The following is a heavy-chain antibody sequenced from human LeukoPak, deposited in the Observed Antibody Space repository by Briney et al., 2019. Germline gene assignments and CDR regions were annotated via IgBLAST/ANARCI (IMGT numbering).Heavy chain of an antibody. J-gene: IGHJ4*02. V-gene: IGHV3-7*01. CDR1: GLPFSDFF. CDR3: ARDFSYRQFDY. CDR2: ISRAGSGS. D-gene: IGHD2/OR15-2a*01. Sequence: GGSLRLSCAASGLPFSDFFMAWLRQAPGKGLVGVAEISRAGSGSSYVHSVAGRFTISRDNSKNALYLQMNSLRVEETAVYYCARDFSYRQFDYWGQGTLVTVSS.